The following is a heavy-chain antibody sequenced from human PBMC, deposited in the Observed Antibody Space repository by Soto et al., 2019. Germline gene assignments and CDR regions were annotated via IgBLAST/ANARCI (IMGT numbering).Heavy chain of an antibody. V-gene: IGHV3-23*01. CDR1: GFTVSNYH. Sequence: GGSLRLSCAASGFTVSNYHMNWVRRAPGKGLEWVSAISGSGGSTYYADSVKGRFTISRDNSKNTLYLQMNSLRAEDTAVYYCAKRSSSSTFDYWGQGTLVTVSS. J-gene: IGHJ4*02. CDR2: ISGSGGST. D-gene: IGHD6-6*01. CDR3: AKRSSSSTFDY.